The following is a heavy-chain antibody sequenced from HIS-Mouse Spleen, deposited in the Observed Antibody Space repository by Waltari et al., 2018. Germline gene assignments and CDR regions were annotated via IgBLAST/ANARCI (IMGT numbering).Heavy chain of an antibody. CDR3: AKGVDSSGWCFDY. CDR1: GFTFSSYA. V-gene: IGHV3-23*01. J-gene: IGHJ4*02. CDR2: ISGSGGRT. Sequence: EVQLLESGGGLVQPGGSLRLSCAASGFTFSSYAMSWVRQAPGKGLEWVSAISGSGGRTYYADSVKGRFTISRDNSKNTLYLQMNSLRAEDTAVYYCAKGVDSSGWCFDYWGQGTLVTVSS. D-gene: IGHD6-19*01.